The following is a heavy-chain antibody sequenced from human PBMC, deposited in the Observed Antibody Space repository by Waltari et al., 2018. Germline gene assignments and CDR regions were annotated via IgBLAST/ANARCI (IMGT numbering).Heavy chain of an antibody. CDR2: ISWDGGST. V-gene: IGHV3-43*01. J-gene: IGHJ6*02. CDR3: AKDEGHCSGGSCSGIGMDV. D-gene: IGHD2-15*01. Sequence: EVQLVESGGVVVQPGGSLRLSCAASGFTFDDYTMHWVRQAPGKGLEWVSLISWDGGSTYYADSVKGRFTISRDNSKNSLYLQMNSLRTEDTALYYCAKDEGHCSGGSCSGIGMDVWGQGTTVTVSS. CDR1: GFTFDDYT.